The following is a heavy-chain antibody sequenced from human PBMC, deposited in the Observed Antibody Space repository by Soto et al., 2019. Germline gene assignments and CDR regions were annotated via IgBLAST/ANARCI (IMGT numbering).Heavy chain of an antibody. CDR1: GYTFTGYY. J-gene: IGHJ6*02. CDR3: ARENGDYDILTDYYPYYYYGMDV. V-gene: IGHV1-46*01. Sequence: ASVKVSCKASGYTFTGYYVHWVRQAPGQGLEWLGIINPSGGRTSYAQTLQGRITVTRDTSTSTVYMQLSSLRSEDTAVYYCARENGDYDILTDYYPYYYYGMDVWGQGTTVTVSS. CDR2: INPSGGRT. D-gene: IGHD3-9*01.